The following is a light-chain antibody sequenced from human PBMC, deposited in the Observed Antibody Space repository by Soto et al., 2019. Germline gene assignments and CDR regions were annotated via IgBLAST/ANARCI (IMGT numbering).Light chain of an antibody. Sequence: QSVLTQPPSASAAPGQRVTICCSGSSSNIGSNTGNWYQQLPGTAPKLRTYTNNQRPSGVRARFSGSRSGTSASPATRGRHSEDEADYYCAAWDDSLNGFVFGTGTKV. V-gene: IGLV1-44*01. CDR3: AAWDDSLNGFV. J-gene: IGLJ1*01. CDR1: SSNIGSNT. CDR2: TNN.